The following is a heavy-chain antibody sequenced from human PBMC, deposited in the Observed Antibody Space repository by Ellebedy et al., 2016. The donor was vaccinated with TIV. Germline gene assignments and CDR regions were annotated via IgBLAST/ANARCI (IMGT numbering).Heavy chain of an antibody. CDR2: MYASGST. CDR3: AGQSDVSYFYESR. CDR1: GDSISSGNYY. D-gene: IGHD3-22*01. Sequence: SETLSLTXTVSGDSISSGNYYWSWIRQPAGKGLEWIGHMYASGSTNYNPSLKSRVTMSIDTSKNQFSLNLRSVTAADTAVYYCAGQSDVSYFYESRWGQGTLVTVSS. V-gene: IGHV4-61*09. J-gene: IGHJ4*02.